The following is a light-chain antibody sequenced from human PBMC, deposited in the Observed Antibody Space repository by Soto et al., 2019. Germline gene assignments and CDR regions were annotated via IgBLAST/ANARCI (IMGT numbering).Light chain of an antibody. CDR1: QSVNSN. J-gene: IGKJ1*01. CDR3: QQYNNWPRT. Sequence: EIVMTQSPATLSVSPGESATLSCRATQSVNSNLAWYQQKPGQAPRLLIYAASTRATVIPARFSGSGSGTEFTLTISSLQPEDFAVYYCQQYNNWPRTFGQGTKVDIK. CDR2: AAS. V-gene: IGKV3-15*01.